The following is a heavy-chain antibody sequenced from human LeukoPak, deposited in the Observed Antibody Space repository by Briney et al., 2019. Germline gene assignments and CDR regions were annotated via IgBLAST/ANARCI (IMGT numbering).Heavy chain of an antibody. D-gene: IGHD3-16*01. J-gene: IGHJ4*02. CDR2: INWNGGRT. Sequence: GGSLRLPCATSGFTFDDYGMSWVRQAPGKGLEWVSGINWNGGRTGYADSVKGRFTISRDNAKNSLYLQMNSLRGDDTATYYCARGADGGWSRTFDYWGQGTLVTVSS. CDR3: ARGADGGWSRTFDY. V-gene: IGHV3-20*04. CDR1: GFTFDDYG.